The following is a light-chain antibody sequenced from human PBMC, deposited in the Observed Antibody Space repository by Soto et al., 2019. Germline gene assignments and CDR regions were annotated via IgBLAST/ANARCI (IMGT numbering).Light chain of an antibody. Sequence: EIVMTQSPATLSVSPGERATLSCRASQSVSSNLAWYQQKPGQAPRLLIYGASTRATGIPARFSGSGSGTEFTLTIRSLQSEDFAVYYCQQYNNWPHTFGQGTKLEI. CDR2: GAS. V-gene: IGKV3-15*01. CDR1: QSVSSN. CDR3: QQYNNWPHT. J-gene: IGKJ2*01.